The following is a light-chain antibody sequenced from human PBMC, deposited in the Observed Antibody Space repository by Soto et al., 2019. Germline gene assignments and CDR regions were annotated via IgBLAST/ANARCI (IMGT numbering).Light chain of an antibody. CDR3: QQYYDSPTPRST. Sequence: EFVLTQSPGTLSLSLGERATLSCRASQSVSDNYLAWYQHRPGQAPRLLIYGVSSRAAGMPDRFSGSESGTDFTLTISRLEPADHAVYYCQQYYDSPTPRSTFGQGTKVELK. CDR2: GVS. V-gene: IGKV3-20*01. J-gene: IGKJ1*01. CDR1: QSVSDNY.